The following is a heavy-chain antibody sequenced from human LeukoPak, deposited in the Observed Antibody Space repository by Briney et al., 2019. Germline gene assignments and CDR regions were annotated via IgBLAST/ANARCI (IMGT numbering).Heavy chain of an antibody. V-gene: IGHV3-21*01. Sequence: GGSLRLSCAASGFTFSSYSMNWVRQAPGKGLEWVSSISSSSSYIYYADSVKGRFTISRDNAKNSLYLQMNSLRAEDTAVYYCARPHDYGDYFYLDYWGQGTLVTVSS. J-gene: IGHJ4*02. D-gene: IGHD4-17*01. CDR3: ARPHDYGDYFYLDY. CDR2: ISSSSSYI. CDR1: GFTFSSYS.